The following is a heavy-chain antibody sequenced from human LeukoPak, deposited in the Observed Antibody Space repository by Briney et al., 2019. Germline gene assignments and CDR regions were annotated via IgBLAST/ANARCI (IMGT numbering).Heavy chain of an antibody. V-gene: IGHV1-2*02. Sequence: GASVKVSCKASGYTFTAYYMHWVRQAPGQGLEWMGWINPNSGGTNYAQKFQGRVTMTRDTSINTAYMELSRLRSDDTAVYYCVRERSSSSSDYYYYYMDVWGKGTTVTVSS. CDR1: GYTFTAYY. CDR3: VRERSSSSSDYYYYYMDV. J-gene: IGHJ6*03. D-gene: IGHD6-6*01. CDR2: INPNSGGT.